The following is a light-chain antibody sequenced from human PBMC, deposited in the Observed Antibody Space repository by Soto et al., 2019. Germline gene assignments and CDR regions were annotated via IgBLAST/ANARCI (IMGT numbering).Light chain of an antibody. CDR1: SSDVGGYNY. CDR3: SSYAGINSV. V-gene: IGLV2-8*01. CDR2: EVS. Sequence: QSALPQPPSASGSPGQSVTISCTGTSSDVGGYNYVSWYQQYPGKAPKLMIYEVSKRPSGVPDRFSGSKSGNTASLTVSGLQAEDEADYYCSSYAGINSVFGGGTKVT. J-gene: IGLJ2*01.